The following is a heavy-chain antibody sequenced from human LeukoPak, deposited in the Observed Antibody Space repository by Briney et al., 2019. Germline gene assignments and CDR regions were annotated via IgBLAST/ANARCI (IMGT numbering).Heavy chain of an antibody. J-gene: IGHJ3*01. CDR2: INHSGST. Sequence: SETLSLTCTVSGGSISSSSYYWGWIRQPPGKGLEWIGEINHSGSTNYNPSLKSRVTISVDTSKNQFSLKLSSVTAADTAVYYCARIAVVTQGDAFDLWGRGTLVTVSS. V-gene: IGHV4-39*07. CDR1: GGSISSSSYY. D-gene: IGHD4-23*01. CDR3: ARIAVVTQGDAFDL.